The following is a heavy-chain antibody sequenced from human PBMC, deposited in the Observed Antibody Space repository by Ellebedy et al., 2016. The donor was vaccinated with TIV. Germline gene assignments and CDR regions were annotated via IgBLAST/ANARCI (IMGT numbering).Heavy chain of an antibody. Sequence: SVKVSXKASGGTFSSYAMSWVRQAPGQGLEWMGGIIPVFGTAHYAQKFQGRITITRDTSATTAYMELSGLMSEDTAVYYCATREWQDPMDVWGQGTTVTV. CDR3: ATREWQDPMDV. V-gene: IGHV1-69*05. CDR2: IIPVFGTA. D-gene: IGHD3-3*01. CDR1: GGTFSSYA. J-gene: IGHJ6*02.